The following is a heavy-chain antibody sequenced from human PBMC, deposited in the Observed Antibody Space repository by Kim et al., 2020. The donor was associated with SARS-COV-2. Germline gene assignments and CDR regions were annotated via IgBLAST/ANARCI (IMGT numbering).Heavy chain of an antibody. CDR3: ASSRGYMSYDMDV. CDR1: RQTFTKSY. D-gene: IGHD5-18*01. CDR2: INHTGGST. Sequence: ASVKVSCKASRQTFTKSYMNWVRQAPGQGLEWMGIINHTGGSTYYAQKFQGRLTVTRDTSTGVVYMELSSLRSEDTALYYCASSRGYMSYDMDVWGQGTTVTVSS. V-gene: IGHV1-46*01. J-gene: IGHJ6*02.